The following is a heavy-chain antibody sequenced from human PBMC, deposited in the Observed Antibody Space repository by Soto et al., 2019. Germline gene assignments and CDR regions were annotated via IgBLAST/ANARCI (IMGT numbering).Heavy chain of an antibody. CDR2: IIPIFGTA. V-gene: IGHV1-69*13. Sequence: GASVKASCKASGGTFSSYAISWVRQAPGQGLEWMGGIIPIFGTANYAQKFQGRVTITADESTSTAYMELSSLRSEDTAVYYCARDLATPRIVVVTHVLDYWGQGTLVTVAS. J-gene: IGHJ4*02. CDR3: ARDLATPRIVVVTHVLDY. CDR1: GGTFSSYA. D-gene: IGHD2-21*02.